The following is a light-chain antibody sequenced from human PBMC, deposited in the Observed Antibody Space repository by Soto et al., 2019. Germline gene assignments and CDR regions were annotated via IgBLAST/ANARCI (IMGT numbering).Light chain of an antibody. J-gene: IGLJ3*02. Sequence: QAVVTQEPSLIVSPGGTVTLTCDSSTGAVTSGHYPYCFQQKPGQAPRTLIYDTRHKHSWTPARFSGSLLGGKAALTLSGAQPEDEAHYYCLLWYNSARVFGGGTQLTVL. CDR3: LLWYNSARV. CDR1: TGAVTSGHY. V-gene: IGLV7-46*01. CDR2: DTR.